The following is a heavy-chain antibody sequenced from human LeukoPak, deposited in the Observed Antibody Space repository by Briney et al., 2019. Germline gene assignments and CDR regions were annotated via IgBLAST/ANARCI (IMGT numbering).Heavy chain of an antibody. CDR1: GGSISSSNW. CDR3: ASIDSSSHKNVSPDY. V-gene: IGHV4-4*02. D-gene: IGHD6-13*01. CDR2: IYHSGST. Sequence: SGTLSLTCAVSGGSISSSNWWSWVRQPPGKGLEWIGEIYHSGSTNYNPSLKSRVTISVDKSKNQFSLKLSSVTAAGTAVYYCASIDSSSHKNVSPDYWGQGTLVTVSS. J-gene: IGHJ4*02.